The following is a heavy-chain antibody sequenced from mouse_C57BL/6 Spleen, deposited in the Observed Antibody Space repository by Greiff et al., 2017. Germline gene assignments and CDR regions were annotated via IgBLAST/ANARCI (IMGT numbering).Heavy chain of an antibody. V-gene: IGHV5-9-1*02. CDR2: ISSGGDYI. CDR1: GFTFSSYA. D-gene: IGHD1-1*01. Sequence: EVQGVESGEGLVKPGGSLKLSCAASGFTFSSYAMSWVRQTPEKRLEWVAYISSGGDYIYYADTVKGRFTISRDNARNTLYLQMSSLKSEDTAMYYCTRVTITTVVAKAMDYWGQGTSVTVSS. CDR3: TRVTITTVVAKAMDY. J-gene: IGHJ4*01.